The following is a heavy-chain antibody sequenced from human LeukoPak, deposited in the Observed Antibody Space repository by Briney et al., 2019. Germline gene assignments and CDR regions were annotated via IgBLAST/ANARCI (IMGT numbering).Heavy chain of an antibody. J-gene: IGHJ4*02. CDR2: TGRGGDTT. CDR3: ARNGDY. Sequence: GASLRLSCAASGFTFYSYAMSWVRQAPGKGLEWVSSTGRGGDTTYNADSVKGRFTISRDNSKNTLYLQMNSLRAEDTAVYYCARNGDYWGQGTLVTVSS. CDR1: GFTFYSYA. D-gene: IGHD2-8*01. V-gene: IGHV3-23*01.